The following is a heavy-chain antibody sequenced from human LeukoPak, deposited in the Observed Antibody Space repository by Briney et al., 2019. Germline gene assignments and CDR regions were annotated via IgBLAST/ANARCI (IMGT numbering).Heavy chain of an antibody. CDR3: ARGDVDTTMATDY. Sequence: GGSLRLSCEASGFTFSSYGMHWVRQAPGKGLEWVAVIWYDGSNNYYADSVKGRFTISRDNSKNTLYLQMNSLRAEDTAVYYCARGDVDTTMATDYWGQGTLVTVSS. CDR1: GFTFSSYG. V-gene: IGHV3-33*01. CDR2: IWYDGSNN. D-gene: IGHD5-18*01. J-gene: IGHJ4*02.